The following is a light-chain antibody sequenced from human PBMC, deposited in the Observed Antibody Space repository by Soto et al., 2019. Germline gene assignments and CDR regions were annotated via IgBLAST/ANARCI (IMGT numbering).Light chain of an antibody. Sequence: EIVLTQSPGTLSLSPGERATLSCRASQTVSSNYLAWYQQKPGQAPRLLIYGASSRATGIPDRFSGSGSGTDFTLTSSRLEPEDFAVYYCQQYGSSQSFGQGTKVEIK. CDR1: QTVSSNY. J-gene: IGKJ1*01. V-gene: IGKV3-20*01. CDR3: QQYGSSQS. CDR2: GAS.